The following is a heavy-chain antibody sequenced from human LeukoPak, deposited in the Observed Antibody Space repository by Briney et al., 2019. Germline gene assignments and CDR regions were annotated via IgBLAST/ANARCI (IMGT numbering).Heavy chain of an antibody. CDR2: IYYSGST. J-gene: IGHJ4*02. V-gene: IGHV4-61*08. D-gene: IGHD6-19*01. CDR3: ARGAGIAVAGTGGEFDY. Sequence: SETLSLTCTVSGGSISSGGYYWSWIRQPPGKGLEWIGYIYYSGSTNYNPSLKSRVTISVDTSKNQFSLKLSSVTAADTAVYYCARGAGIAVAGTGGEFDYWGQGTLVTVSS. CDR1: GGSISSGGYY.